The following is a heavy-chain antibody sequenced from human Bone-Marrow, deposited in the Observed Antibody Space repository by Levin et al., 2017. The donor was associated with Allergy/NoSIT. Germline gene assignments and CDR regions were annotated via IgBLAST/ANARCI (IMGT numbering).Heavy chain of an antibody. CDR2: ISTTGTSK. CDR3: VRQNRAYNFYYGLDV. V-gene: IGHV3-11*01. Sequence: KPGGSLRLSCEGSGFTFRDYQMAWIRQAPGKGLEWVSFISTTGTSKNYADSLKGRLTISRDNAKSSVYLQVNSLRAEDTAVYYCVRQNRAYNFYYGLDVWGQGTTVIVS. J-gene: IGHJ6*02. D-gene: IGHD2/OR15-2a*01. CDR1: GFTFRDYQ.